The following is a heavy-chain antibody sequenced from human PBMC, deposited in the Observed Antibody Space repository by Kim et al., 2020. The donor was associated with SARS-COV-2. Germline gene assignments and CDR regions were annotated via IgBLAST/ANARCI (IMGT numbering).Heavy chain of an antibody. CDR2: ISWSSGTI. J-gene: IGHJ6*02. Sequence: GGSLRLSCAASGFTFNDYSMHWIRQVPGKGLEWVSFISWSSGTIDYADSVKGRFTISRDNAKNSLYLQMNSLRAEDTAVYYCARVICPTTSFWWCYYGMDVWGQGTTVTVSS. CDR1: GFTFNDYS. CDR3: ARVICPTTSFWWCYYGMDV. V-gene: IGHV3-9*01. D-gene: IGHD2-21*01.